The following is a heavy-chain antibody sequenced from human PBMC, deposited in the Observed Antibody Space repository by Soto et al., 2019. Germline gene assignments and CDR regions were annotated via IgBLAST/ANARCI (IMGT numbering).Heavy chain of an antibody. CDR3: ARGANDFWSGYFHYYYYGMDV. V-gene: IGHV3-30-3*01. CDR2: ISYDGSNK. J-gene: IGHJ6*02. Sequence: GGSPRLSCAASGFTFSSYAMHWVRQAPGKGLEWVAVISYDGSNKYYADSVKGRFTISRDNSKNTLYLQMNSLRAEDTAVYYCARGANDFWSGYFHYYYYGMDVWGQGTTVTVSS. D-gene: IGHD3-3*01. CDR1: GFTFSSYA.